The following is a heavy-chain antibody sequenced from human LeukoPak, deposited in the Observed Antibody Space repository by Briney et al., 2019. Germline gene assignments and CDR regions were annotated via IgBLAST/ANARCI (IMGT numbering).Heavy chain of an antibody. CDR3: ARHGPEYQLLGLYYYYGMDV. CDR2: IYYSGST. Sequence: SETLSLTCTVSGGSISSSSYYWGWIRQPPGKGLEWIGSIYYSGSTYYNPSLKSRVTISVDTSKNQFSLKLSSVTAADTAVYYYARHGPEYQLLGLYYYYGMDVWGQGTTVTVSS. CDR1: GGSISSSSYY. V-gene: IGHV4-39*01. D-gene: IGHD2-2*01. J-gene: IGHJ6*02.